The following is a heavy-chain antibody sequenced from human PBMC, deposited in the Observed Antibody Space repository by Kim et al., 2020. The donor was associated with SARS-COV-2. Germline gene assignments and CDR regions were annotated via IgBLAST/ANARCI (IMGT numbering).Heavy chain of an antibody. D-gene: IGHD3-22*01. CDR1: GGTFSSYA. V-gene: IGHV1-69*04. J-gene: IGHJ4*02. Sequence: SVKVSCKASGGTFSSYAISWVRQAPGQGLEWMGRIIPILGIANYAQKFQGRVTITADKSTSTAYMELSSLRSEDTAVYYCARDADYYDSHFDYWGQGTLVTVSS. CDR2: IIPILGIA. CDR3: ARDADYYDSHFDY.